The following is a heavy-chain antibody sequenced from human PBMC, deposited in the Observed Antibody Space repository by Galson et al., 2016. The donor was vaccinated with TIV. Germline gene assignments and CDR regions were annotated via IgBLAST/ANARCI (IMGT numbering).Heavy chain of an antibody. Sequence: SLRLSCAASGFTVSDNYVIWVRQAPGKGLDWVSVIYSDGTTHYAESVKGRFTISRDNSKNTLYLQMHSLRGEDMAVYYSARDRRFCGDECYLRYYYGMDVWGQGTTVIVSS. D-gene: IGHD2-21*01. CDR3: ARDRRFCGDECYLRYYYGMDV. V-gene: IGHV3-66*02. CDR2: IYSDGTT. CDR1: GFTVSDNY. J-gene: IGHJ6*02.